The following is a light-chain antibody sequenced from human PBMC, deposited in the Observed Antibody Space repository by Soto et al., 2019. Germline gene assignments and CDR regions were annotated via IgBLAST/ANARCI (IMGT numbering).Light chain of an antibody. CDR3: QQYNNWPPRT. CDR1: QSIRNS. J-gene: IGKJ2*01. CDR2: GAS. Sequence: EIVMTQSPASLSVSPGETATLSCRASQSIRNSLAWYQQKPGQAPSLVIYGASTRATGIPARFSGSGSGTEFTLTISSLQSEDSALYYRQQYNNWPPRTFGQGTKLEIK. V-gene: IGKV3-15*01.